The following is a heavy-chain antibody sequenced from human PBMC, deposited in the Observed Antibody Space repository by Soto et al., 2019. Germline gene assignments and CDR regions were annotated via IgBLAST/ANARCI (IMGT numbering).Heavy chain of an antibody. CDR3: ARGGIAAAGRFGMDV. CDR2: INSDGSST. Sequence: PGGSLRLSCAASGFTFSSYWMHWVRQAPGKGLVWVSRINSDGSSTSYADSVKGRFTISRDNAKNTLYLQMNSLRAEDTAVYYCARGGIAAAGRFGMDVWRQRTTVTVSS. J-gene: IGHJ6*02. D-gene: IGHD6-13*01. CDR1: GFTFSSYW. V-gene: IGHV3-74*01.